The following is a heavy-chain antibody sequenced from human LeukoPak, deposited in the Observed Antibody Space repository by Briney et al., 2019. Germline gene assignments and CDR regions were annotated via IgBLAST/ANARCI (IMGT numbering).Heavy chain of an antibody. V-gene: IGHV1-2*02. D-gene: IGHD6-13*01. CDR3: VRGGGTSWFDY. CDR2: ISPNSGAT. CDR1: GYTFTRYN. Sequence: ASVKVSCKVSGYTFTRYNFHWVRQAPGQGLEWMGWISPNSGATNYAQDFQGRVTLTSDTSTGTAYMEVNGLRSDDTAVYSCVRGGGTSWFDYWGQGTPVTVSS. J-gene: IGHJ4*02.